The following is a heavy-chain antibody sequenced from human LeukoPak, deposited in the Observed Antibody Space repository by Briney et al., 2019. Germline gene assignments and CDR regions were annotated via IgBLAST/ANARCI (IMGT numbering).Heavy chain of an antibody. CDR1: GGSTSSSSYY. V-gene: IGHV4-39*01. D-gene: IGHD6-13*01. J-gene: IGHJ5*02. Sequence: LETLSLTCTVSGGSTSSSSYYWGWIRQPPGKGLEWIGSIYYSGSTYYNPSLKSRVTISVDTSKNQFSLKLSSVTAADTAVYYCARQRLAAAGRYNWFDPWGQGTLVTVSS. CDR2: IYYSGST. CDR3: ARQRLAAAGRYNWFDP.